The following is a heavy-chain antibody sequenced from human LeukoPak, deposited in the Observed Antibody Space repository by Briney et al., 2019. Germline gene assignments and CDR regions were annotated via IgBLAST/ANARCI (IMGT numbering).Heavy chain of an antibody. CDR1: GLTFSCSA. D-gene: IGHD2-15*01. V-gene: IGHV3-23*01. J-gene: IGHJ4*02. CDR3: AKVLVLVSVNRYYFDY. CDR2: ISGSGNST. Sequence: PGGSLRLYCAASGLTFSCSAMRWLRQAPGKGLKGVSLISGSGNSTDYAHSVKGRFTISRDNSKHTLFLQMTSLRAEDTAVYYCAKVLVLVSVNRYYFDYWGQGPLVTVPS.